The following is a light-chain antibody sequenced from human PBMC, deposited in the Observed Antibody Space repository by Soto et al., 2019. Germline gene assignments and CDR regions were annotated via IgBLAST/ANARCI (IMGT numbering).Light chain of an antibody. V-gene: IGKV3D-15*01. CDR1: QSVSSN. Sequence: EIVLTQSPATLSLSPGERATLSCRASQSVSSNLAWYQQKPCQAPRLLIYGTSSRATGISARFSGSGSGTEFTLTISSLQSEDFAVYYCQQYNKWPLTFGGGTKVDIK. CDR3: QQYNKWPLT. CDR2: GTS. J-gene: IGKJ4*01.